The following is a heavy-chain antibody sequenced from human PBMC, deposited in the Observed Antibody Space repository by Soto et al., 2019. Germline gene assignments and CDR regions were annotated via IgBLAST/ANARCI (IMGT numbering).Heavy chain of an antibody. V-gene: IGHV3-7*03. D-gene: IGHD3-22*01. Sequence: QLVESGGGLVQPGGSLRLSCATSGFTFSNSWMTWVRQAPGKGLEWVANIKHDGSQKYYLDSVKGRYTISRDNAKDSLYLQMNSLRAEDTAVYYCARGGWRYFDSGGYLWFDYWGQGTLVTVSS. CDR2: IKHDGSQK. CDR3: ARGGWRYFDSGGYLWFDY. CDR1: GFTFSNSW. J-gene: IGHJ4*02.